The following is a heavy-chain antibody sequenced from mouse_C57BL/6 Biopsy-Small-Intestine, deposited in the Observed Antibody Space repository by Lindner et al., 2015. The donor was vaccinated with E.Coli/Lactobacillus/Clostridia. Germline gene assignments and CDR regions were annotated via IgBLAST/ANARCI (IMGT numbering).Heavy chain of an antibody. CDR1: GFTFNTYA. D-gene: IGHD3-3*01. J-gene: IGHJ2*01. CDR2: IRSKSNNYAT. V-gene: IGHV10-3*01. Sequence: VQLQESGGGLVQPKGSLKLSCVASGFTFNTYAMHWVRQAPGKGLEWVARIRSKSNNYATYYADSVKDRFTISRDDSQSMLYLQMNNLKTEDTAMYYCVRDRDYFAYWGQGTTLTVSS. CDR3: VRDRDYFAY.